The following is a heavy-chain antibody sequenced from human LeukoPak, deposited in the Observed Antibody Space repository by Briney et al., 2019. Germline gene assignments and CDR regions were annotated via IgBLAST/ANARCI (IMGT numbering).Heavy chain of an antibody. J-gene: IGHJ5*02. CDR3: ARDLTPAKYYYDSSGYFNWFDP. Sequence: PGGSLRLSCAASGFTFSSYAMHWVRQAPGKGLEWVAVISYDGSNKYYADSVKGRFTISRDNSKNTLYLQMNSLRAEDTAVYYCARDLTPAKYYYDSSGYFNWFDPWGQGTLVTVSS. V-gene: IGHV3-30*01. CDR2: ISYDGSNK. D-gene: IGHD3-22*01. CDR1: GFTFSSYA.